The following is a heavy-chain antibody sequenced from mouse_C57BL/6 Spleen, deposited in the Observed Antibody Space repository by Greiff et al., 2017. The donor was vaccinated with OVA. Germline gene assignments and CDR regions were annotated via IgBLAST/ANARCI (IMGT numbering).Heavy chain of an antibody. CDR1: GYAFSSSW. J-gene: IGHJ4*01. Sequence: QVQLKESGPELVKPGASVKISCKASGYAFSSSWMNWVKQRPGKGLEWIGRIYPGDGDTNYNGKFKGKATLTADKSSSTAYMQLSSLTSEDSAVYFCARSGSYYYYGSSYVGAMDYWGQGTSVTVSS. V-gene: IGHV1-82*01. CDR2: IYPGDGDT. D-gene: IGHD1-1*01. CDR3: ARSGSYYYYGSSYVGAMDY.